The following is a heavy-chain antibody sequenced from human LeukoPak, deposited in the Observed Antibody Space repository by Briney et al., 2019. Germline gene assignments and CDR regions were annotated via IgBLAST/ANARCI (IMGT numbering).Heavy chain of an antibody. Sequence: GGSLRPSCAASGFTFSSYSMNWVRQAPGKGLEWVSYISSSSSTIYYADSVKGRFTISRDNAKNSLYLQMNSLRDEDTAVYYCARVEEKAEVIVVVVAAIDYWGQGTLVTVSS. V-gene: IGHV3-48*02. CDR3: ARVEEKAEVIVVVVAAIDY. J-gene: IGHJ4*02. CDR2: ISSSSSTI. CDR1: GFTFSSYS. D-gene: IGHD2-15*01.